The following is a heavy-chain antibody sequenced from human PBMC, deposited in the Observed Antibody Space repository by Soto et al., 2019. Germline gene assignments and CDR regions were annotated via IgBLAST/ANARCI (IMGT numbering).Heavy chain of an antibody. V-gene: IGHV3-30-3*01. CDR3: ASLTVTTRKDY. J-gene: IGHJ4*02. CDR1: GFTFSSYA. CDR2: ISYDGSNK. Sequence: QVQLVESGGGVVQPGRSLRLSCAASGFTFSSYAMHWVRQAPGKGLEWLAVISYDGSNKYYADSVKGRFTISRDNSKNTLYLQMNSLRAEDTAVYYCASLTVTTRKDYWGQGTLVTVSS. D-gene: IGHD4-4*01.